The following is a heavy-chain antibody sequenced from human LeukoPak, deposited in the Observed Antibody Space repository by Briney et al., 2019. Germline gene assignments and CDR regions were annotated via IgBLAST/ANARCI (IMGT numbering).Heavy chain of an antibody. D-gene: IGHD4-17*01. Sequence: PGGSLRLSCAASGFTFSDYYMSWIRQAPGKGLEWVSYISSSGSTIYYADSVKGRFTISRDNAKNSLYLQMDSLRAEDTAVYYCARGLGDYEPPYYYYGMDVWGQGTTVTVSS. CDR1: GFTFSDYY. V-gene: IGHV3-11*01. J-gene: IGHJ6*02. CDR3: ARGLGDYEPPYYYYGMDV. CDR2: ISSSGSTI.